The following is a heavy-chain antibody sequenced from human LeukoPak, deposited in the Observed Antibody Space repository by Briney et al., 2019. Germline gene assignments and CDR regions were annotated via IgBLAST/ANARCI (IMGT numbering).Heavy chain of an antibody. Sequence: SETLSLTCTVSGGSIISTIYYWGWIRQPPGKGLEWIGSIYYSGSTYYNPSLKSRVTISVDTSKNQFSLKLSSVTAADTAVYYCASYSGYSYDFDYWGQGTLVTVSS. CDR3: ASYSGYSYDFDY. J-gene: IGHJ4*02. CDR1: GGSIISTIYY. V-gene: IGHV4-39*01. CDR2: IYYSGST. D-gene: IGHD5-18*01.